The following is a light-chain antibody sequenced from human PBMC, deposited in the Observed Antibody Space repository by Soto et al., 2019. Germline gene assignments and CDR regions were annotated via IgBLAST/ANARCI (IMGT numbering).Light chain of an antibody. J-gene: IGKJ1*01. CDR3: QQFSNWPPWT. CDR1: QSVSSS. CDR2: DAS. Sequence: EIVLTQSPATLSLSPGERATLSCRASQSVSSSLAWYQQKPGQAPRLLIYDASHRATGIPARFSGSGSGTDFTLTINSLEPEDFAVYYCQQFSNWPPWTFGQGTKVEIK. V-gene: IGKV3-11*01.